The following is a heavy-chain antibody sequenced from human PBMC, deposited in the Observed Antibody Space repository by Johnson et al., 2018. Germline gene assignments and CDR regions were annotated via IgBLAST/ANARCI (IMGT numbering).Heavy chain of an antibody. V-gene: IGHV3-13*01. D-gene: IGHD3-10*01. CDR2: IGPAGDT. Sequence: VQLVQSGGGLVQXGGSXRLXCAASGFTFSNYAMSWVRQAPGKGLEWVSGIGPAGDTYYPGSVKGRFTITRENAKNSLYLQMNSLRAGDTAVYYCARGGPITMVRYYYMDVWGKGTTVTVSS. J-gene: IGHJ6*03. CDR3: ARGGPITMVRYYYMDV. CDR1: GFTFSNYA.